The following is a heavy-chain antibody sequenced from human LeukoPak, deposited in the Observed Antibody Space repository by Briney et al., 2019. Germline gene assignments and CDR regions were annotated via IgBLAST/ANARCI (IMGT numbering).Heavy chain of an antibody. CDR3: ARHYSRSAVFDY. D-gene: IGHD6-6*01. CDR2: IYTSGST. V-gene: IGHV4-4*07. CDR1: GGSISSYY. J-gene: IGHJ4*02. Sequence: KPSETLSLTCTVSGGSISSYYWSWIRQPAGKGLEWIGRIYTSGSTNYNPSLKSRVTISVDKSKNQFSLKLSSVTAADTAVYYCARHYSRSAVFDYWGQGTLVIVSS.